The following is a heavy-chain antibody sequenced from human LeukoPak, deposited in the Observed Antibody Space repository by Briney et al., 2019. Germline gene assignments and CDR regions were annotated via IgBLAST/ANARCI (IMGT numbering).Heavy chain of an antibody. D-gene: IGHD6-19*01. Sequence: GESLKISCKGSGYSFTSYWIGWVRQMPGKGLEWMGIIYPGDSDTRYSPSFQGQVTISADKSISTAYLQWSSLKASDTAMYYCARLLSGRRQWLARYYYYGMDVWGQGTTVTVSS. J-gene: IGHJ6*02. CDR1: GYSFTSYW. CDR3: ARLLSGRRQWLARYYYYGMDV. V-gene: IGHV5-51*01. CDR2: IYPGDSDT.